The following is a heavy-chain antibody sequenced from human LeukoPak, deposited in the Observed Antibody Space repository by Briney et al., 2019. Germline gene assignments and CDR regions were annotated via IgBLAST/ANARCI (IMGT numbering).Heavy chain of an antibody. D-gene: IGHD2/OR15-2a*01. V-gene: IGHV4-59*01. CDR2: VSYSGST. CDR3: ARDRYVYLDY. Sequence: NPSETLSLTCTVSGGSISSYYWSWIRQPPGKGLEWIGYVSYSGSTNYNPSLKSRVTISVDTSKNQFSLRLTSVTAADTAVYYCARDRYVYLDYLGQGTLVTVSS. J-gene: IGHJ4*02. CDR1: GGSISSYY.